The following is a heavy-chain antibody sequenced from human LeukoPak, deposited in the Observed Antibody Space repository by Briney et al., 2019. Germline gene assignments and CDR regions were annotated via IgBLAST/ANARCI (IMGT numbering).Heavy chain of an antibody. J-gene: IGHJ3*02. CDR2: IYYSGST. CDR3: ARVGLGTMIGGAFDI. V-gene: IGHV4-59*01. Sequence: SETLSLTCTVSGGSISSYYWSWIRQPPGKGLEWIGYIYYSGSTNYNPSLKSRVTISVDTSKNQFSLKLSSVTAADTAVYYCARVGLGTMIGGAFDIWGQGTMVTVSS. CDR1: GGSISSYY. D-gene: IGHD3-22*01.